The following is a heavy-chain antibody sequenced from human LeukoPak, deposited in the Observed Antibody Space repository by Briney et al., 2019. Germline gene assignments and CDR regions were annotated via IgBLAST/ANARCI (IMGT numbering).Heavy chain of an antibody. V-gene: IGHV1-18*01. CDR1: GYTFTNYG. D-gene: IGHD6-6*01. Sequence: ASVKVSRKASGYTFTNYGISWVRQARGQGLEWMGWTSGDNVNTYYAQKFLGRVIMTTDTSTTTAYMELRSLRPDDTAVYYCVRDWEWKAARNLFDPWGQGTRVTVSS. CDR3: VRDWEWKAARNLFDP. CDR2: TSGDNVNT. J-gene: IGHJ5*02.